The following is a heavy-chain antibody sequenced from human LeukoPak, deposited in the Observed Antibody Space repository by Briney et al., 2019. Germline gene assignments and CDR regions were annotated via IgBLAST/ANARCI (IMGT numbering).Heavy chain of an antibody. CDR1: GGSISSSTYY. CDR3: ARPYYYGSGSYNY. Sequence: SETLSLTCTVSGGSISSSTYYWNWIRQPAGQGLEGIGRIYASGSTDYNPSLKSRVTISVDTSKNQFSLKLSSVTAADTAVYYCARPYYYGSGSYNYWGQGTLVTVSS. J-gene: IGHJ4*02. D-gene: IGHD3-10*01. V-gene: IGHV4-61*02. CDR2: IYASGST.